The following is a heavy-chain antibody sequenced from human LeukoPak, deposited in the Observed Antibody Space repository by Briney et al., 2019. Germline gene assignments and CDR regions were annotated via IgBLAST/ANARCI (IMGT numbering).Heavy chain of an antibody. V-gene: IGHV3-30*03. CDR3: ARDPEWELLTYYYYMDV. Sequence: PGGSLRLSCAASGFTFSSYGMHWVRQAPGKGLEWVAVISYDGSNKYYADSVKGRFTISRDNSKNTLYLQMNSLRAEDTAVYYCARDPEWELLTYYYYMDVWGKGTTVTVSS. J-gene: IGHJ6*03. CDR1: GFTFSSYG. CDR2: ISYDGSNK. D-gene: IGHD1-26*01.